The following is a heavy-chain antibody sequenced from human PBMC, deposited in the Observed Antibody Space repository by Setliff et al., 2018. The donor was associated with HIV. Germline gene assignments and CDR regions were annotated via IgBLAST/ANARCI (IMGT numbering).Heavy chain of an antibody. D-gene: IGHD3-10*01. V-gene: IGHV1-2*02. CDR3: ASDWELGHGFYI. CDR1: GYTFIDYF. Sequence: GASVKVSCKASGYTFIDYFIHWVRQAPGQGLEWMAYINPNSGDSKTAQKFQGRVTVTRDTSIATAYMELSSLTSEDTAVYYCASDWELGHGFYIWGQGTMVTVSS. CDR2: INPNSGDS. J-gene: IGHJ3*02.